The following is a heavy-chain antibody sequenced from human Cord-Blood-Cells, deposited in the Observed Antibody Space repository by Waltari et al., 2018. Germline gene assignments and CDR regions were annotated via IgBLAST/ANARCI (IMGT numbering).Heavy chain of an antibody. D-gene: IGHD3-3*01. CDR3: ARALGDLWRYYFDY. V-gene: IGHV1-69*01. Sequence: QVQLVQSGAEVKKPGSSVKVSCKASGGTFSSYAIRWVRQGPGQGLEWMGGIIPIFGTANYAQKFQGRVTITADESTSTAYMELSSLRSEDTAVYYCARALGDLWRYYFDYWGQGTLVTVSS. CDR1: GGTFSSYA. CDR2: IIPIFGTA. J-gene: IGHJ4*02.